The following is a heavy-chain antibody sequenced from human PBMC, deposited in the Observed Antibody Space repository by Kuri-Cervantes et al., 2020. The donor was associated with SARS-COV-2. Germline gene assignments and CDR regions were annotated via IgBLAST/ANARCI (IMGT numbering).Heavy chain of an antibody. CDR3: ARARGDFWSGYSTPPSGHWFDP. CDR1: GYTLTSYG. Sequence: SVKVSCKASGYTLTSYGISWVRQAPGQGLEWMGGIIPIFGTANYAQKFQGRVTITADESTSTAYMELSSLRSEDTAVYYCARARGDFWSGYSTPPSGHWFDPWGQGTLVTVSS. J-gene: IGHJ5*02. CDR2: IIPIFGTA. V-gene: IGHV1-69*13. D-gene: IGHD3-3*01.